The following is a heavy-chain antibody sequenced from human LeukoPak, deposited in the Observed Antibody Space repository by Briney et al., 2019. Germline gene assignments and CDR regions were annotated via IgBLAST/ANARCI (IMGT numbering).Heavy chain of an antibody. Sequence: PSETLSLTCTVSGGSISSGGYYWSWIRQPPGKGLEWIGYIYHSGSTYYNPSLKSRVTISVVRSKNQFSLKLSSVTAADTAVYYCAGGSNSGWRRPFDYWGQGTLVTVSS. CDR1: GGSISSGGYY. V-gene: IGHV4-30-2*01. J-gene: IGHJ4*02. CDR2: IYHSGST. CDR3: AGGSNSGWRRPFDY. D-gene: IGHD6-19*01.